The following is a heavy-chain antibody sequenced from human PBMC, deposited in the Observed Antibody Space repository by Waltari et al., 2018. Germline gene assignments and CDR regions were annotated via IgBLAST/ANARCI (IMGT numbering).Heavy chain of an antibody. V-gene: IGHV3-7*01. Sequence: EVQLVESGGGLVQPGGSLRLSCAASGFPFSSYWMSWVRQAPGKGLEWVANIKQDGSEKYYVDSVKGRFTISRDNAKNSLYLQMNSLRAEDTAVYYCARGVYSSSWYYFDYWGQGTLVTVSS. CDR2: IKQDGSEK. CDR3: ARGVYSSSWYYFDY. D-gene: IGHD6-13*01. J-gene: IGHJ4*02. CDR1: GFPFSSYW.